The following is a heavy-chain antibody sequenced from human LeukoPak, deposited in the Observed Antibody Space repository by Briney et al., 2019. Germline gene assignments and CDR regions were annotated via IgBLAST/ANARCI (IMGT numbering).Heavy chain of an antibody. CDR3: AKGSYYYDSSGYPPDY. CDR1: GFTFDDYA. Sequence: PGGSLRPSCAASGFTFDDYAMHWVRQVPGKGLEWVSGISWNSGSIGYADSVKGRFTISRDNAKNSLYLQMNSLRAEDTALYYCAKGSYYYDSSGYPPDYWGQGTLVTVSS. J-gene: IGHJ4*02. D-gene: IGHD3-22*01. V-gene: IGHV3-9*01. CDR2: ISWNSGSI.